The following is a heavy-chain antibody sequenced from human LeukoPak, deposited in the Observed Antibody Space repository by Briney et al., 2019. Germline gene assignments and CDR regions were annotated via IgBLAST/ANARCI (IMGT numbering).Heavy chain of an antibody. D-gene: IGHD6-19*01. CDR1: GGPITRYY. CDR3: ARDLPTPTPHSSGWYGTFDY. V-gene: IGHV4-59*01. Sequence: SETLSLTCTVSGGPITRYYWSWLPQSPGKGLEWIGYIYYSGSTNYNPSLKSRATLSVDTPKNQFSLKLSSVTAAHTAVYYCARDLPTPTPHSSGWYGTFDYWGQGTLVTVSS. J-gene: IGHJ4*02. CDR2: IYYSGST.